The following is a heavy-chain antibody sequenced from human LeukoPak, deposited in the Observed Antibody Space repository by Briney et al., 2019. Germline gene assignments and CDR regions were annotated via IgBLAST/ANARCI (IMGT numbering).Heavy chain of an antibody. Sequence: GGSLRLSCAASGFTFSSYAMSWVRQAPGKGLEWVGRIRSKANSYATAYAASVKGRFTISRDDSKNTAYLQMNSLKTEDTAVYYCTRLQGVGGQPGYWGQGTLVTVSS. CDR1: GFTFSSYA. J-gene: IGHJ4*02. V-gene: IGHV3-73*01. D-gene: IGHD1-26*01. CDR3: TRLQGVGGQPGY. CDR2: IRSKANSYAT.